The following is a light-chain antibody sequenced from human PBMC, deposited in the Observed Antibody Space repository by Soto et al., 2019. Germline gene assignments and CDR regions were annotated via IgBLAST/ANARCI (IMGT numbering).Light chain of an antibody. J-gene: IGKJ5*01. Sequence: DIPMTQSPSPLSSSVGDRVTITCRASQGISNYLAWYQQKPGKFPKLLIYAASTLQSGVPSRFSGSGSGTDFTLTISSLQPEDVASYYCQNHDSAPITFGQGTRLEIK. V-gene: IGKV1-27*01. CDR2: AAS. CDR1: QGISNY. CDR3: QNHDSAPIT.